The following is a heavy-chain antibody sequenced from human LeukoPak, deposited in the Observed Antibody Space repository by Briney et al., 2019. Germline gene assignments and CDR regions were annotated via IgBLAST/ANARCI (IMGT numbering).Heavy chain of an antibody. CDR3: ATGGANYYSFNY. J-gene: IGHJ4*02. CDR2: IYYSGAT. V-gene: IGHV4-39*01. Sequence: SETLSLTCTVSGGSISSTTYYWGWIRQPPGKGLEWVGSIYYSGATYYNPSLKSRVTISVDTSNNQFFLKLSSVTAADTGVYYCATGGANYYSFNYWGQGTLVTVSS. D-gene: IGHD4/OR15-4a*01. CDR1: GGSISSTTYY.